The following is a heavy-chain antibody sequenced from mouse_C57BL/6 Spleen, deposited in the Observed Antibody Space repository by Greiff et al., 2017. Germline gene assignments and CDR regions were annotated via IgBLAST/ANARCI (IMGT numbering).Heavy chain of an antibody. D-gene: IGHD1-1*02. CDR3: ARGKGGPDY. CDR1: GYTFTSYW. Sequence: VQLQQPGAELVRPGTSVKLSCKASGYTFTSYWMHWVKQRPGQGLEWIGVIDPSDSYTNYNQKFKGKATLTVDTSSSTAYMQLSSLTSEDSAVYYCARGKGGPDYWGQGTTLTVSS. CDR2: IDPSDSYT. V-gene: IGHV1-59*01. J-gene: IGHJ2*01.